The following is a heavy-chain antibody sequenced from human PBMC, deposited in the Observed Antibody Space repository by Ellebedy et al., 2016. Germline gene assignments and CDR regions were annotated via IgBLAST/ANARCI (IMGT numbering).Heavy chain of an antibody. CDR3: ARAEQLVRAAAADY. J-gene: IGHJ4*02. CDR2: IDPSDSYT. V-gene: IGHV5-10-1*01. D-gene: IGHD6-6*01. CDR1: GYSFTSYW. Sequence: GESLKISCKGSGYSFTSYWIGWVRQMPGKGLEWMGRIDPSDSYTNYSPSFQGHVTISADKSISTAYLQWSSLKASDTAMYYCARAEQLVRAAAADYWGQGTLVTVSS.